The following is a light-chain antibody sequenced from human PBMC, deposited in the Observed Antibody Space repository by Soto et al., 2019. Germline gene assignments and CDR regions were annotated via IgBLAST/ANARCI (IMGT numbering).Light chain of an antibody. V-gene: IGLV2-8*01. J-gene: IGLJ1*01. CDR2: EVT. CDR1: SSDVGFYNF. Sequence: QSALTQPPSASGSPGQSLTISCTGTSSDVGFYNFVSWYQQRPGKAPKLVIYEVTKRPSGVPDRFSGSKSGSTASLTVSGLQADDEAEYYCCSLTTSHTYVFGSGTKLTVL. CDR3: CSLTTSHTYV.